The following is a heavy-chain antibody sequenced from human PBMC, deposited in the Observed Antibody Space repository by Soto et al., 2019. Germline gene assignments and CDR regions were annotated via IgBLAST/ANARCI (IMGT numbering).Heavy chain of an antibody. J-gene: IGHJ4*02. CDR2: ISGSGGST. D-gene: IGHD1-7*01. Sequence: EVQLLESGGGLVQPGGSLRLSCAASGFTFGSYAMSWVRQAPGKGLEWVSTISGSGGSTYYADSVKGRFTFSRDNSKNTLYLQMNSLRAEDTAIYYCARDPGPSLDYWGQGTLVTVSS. CDR3: ARDPGPSLDY. V-gene: IGHV3-23*01. CDR1: GFTFGSYA.